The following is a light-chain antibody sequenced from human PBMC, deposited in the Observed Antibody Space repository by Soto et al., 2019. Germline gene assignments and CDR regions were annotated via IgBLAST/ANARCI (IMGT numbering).Light chain of an antibody. CDR1: QSISGN. J-gene: IGKJ5*01. V-gene: IGKV3-15*01. CDR3: QQYNSWPPIT. Sequence: EVVMTQSPATLSVSPGARATLSCRASQSISGNLAWYQQKPGQAPTLLIYHAAARATGVPTRFSGSGSGTEFTLTISSLQSEDSAVYYCQQYNSWPPITFGQGTRLEIK. CDR2: HAA.